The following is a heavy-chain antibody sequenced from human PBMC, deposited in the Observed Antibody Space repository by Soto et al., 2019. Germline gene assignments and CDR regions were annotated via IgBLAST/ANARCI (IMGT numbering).Heavy chain of an antibody. CDR2: TYYMSKWYN. D-gene: IGHD6-19*01. J-gene: IGHJ4*02. CDR3: ARDGIAVAGTSYYFDY. Sequence: PSQTLSLTCAISGDSVSSNSAAWNWIRQSPSRGLEWLGRTYYMSKWYNDYAVSVKSRITINPDTSKNQFSLQLNSVTPEDTAAYYCARDGIAVAGTSYYFDYCGQGTLVSVSS. V-gene: IGHV6-1*01. CDR1: GDSVSSNSAA.